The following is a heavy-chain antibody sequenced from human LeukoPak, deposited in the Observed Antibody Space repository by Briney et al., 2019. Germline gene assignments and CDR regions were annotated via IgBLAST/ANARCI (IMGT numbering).Heavy chain of an antibody. CDR1: GGSFSGYY. Sequence: SETLSLTCAVYGGSFSGYYWSWIRQPPGKGLEWIGEINHSGSTNYNPSLKSRVTISVDTSKNQFSLKLGSVTAADTAVYYCARDYGGNSNDYWGQGTLVTVSS. CDR3: ARDYGGNSNDY. D-gene: IGHD4-23*01. J-gene: IGHJ4*02. V-gene: IGHV4-34*01. CDR2: INHSGST.